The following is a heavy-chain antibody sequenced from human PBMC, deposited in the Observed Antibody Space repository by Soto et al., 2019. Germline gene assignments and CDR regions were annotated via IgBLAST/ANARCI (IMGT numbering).Heavy chain of an antibody. CDR2: IKEDGSEK. CDR1: GFTFRSYW. CDR3: AREYGPRSNDY. Sequence: ESGGTLVQPEGSLRLSCTASGFTFRSYWMNWVRQAPGKGLEWVASIKEDGSEKYYVDSVKGRFTISRDNAKNSLYLQMNNLRAEDTAVYYCAREYGPRSNDYWGQGTLVTVSS. J-gene: IGHJ4*02. V-gene: IGHV3-7*01. D-gene: IGHD2-8*01.